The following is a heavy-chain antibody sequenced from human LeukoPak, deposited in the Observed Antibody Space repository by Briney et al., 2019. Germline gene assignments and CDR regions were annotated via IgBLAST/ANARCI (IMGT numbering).Heavy chain of an antibody. CDR1: GGSISSYY. Sequence: SETLSLTCTVSGGSISSYYWTWIRQPPGKGLGLEWIGYIYYSGGTNYNPSLKSRVTISIDTSKYQVSLKLSSVTAADTAVYYCARLWDSSSSLDYWGQGTLVTVSS. CDR3: ARLWDSSSSLDY. J-gene: IGHJ4*02. D-gene: IGHD6-6*01. CDR2: IYYSGGT. V-gene: IGHV4-59*08.